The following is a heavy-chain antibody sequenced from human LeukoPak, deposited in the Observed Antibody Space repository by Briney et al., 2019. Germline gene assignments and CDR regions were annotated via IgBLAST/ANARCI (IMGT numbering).Heavy chain of an antibody. J-gene: IGHJ4*02. D-gene: IGHD3-3*01. CDR1: GGSISSYY. Sequence: SSETLSLTCTVSGGSISSYYWSWIRQPPGKGLEWIGYIYYSGSTNYNPSLKSRVTISVDTSKNQFSLKLSSVTAADTAVYYCARVYDFWSGYLFDYWGQGTLVTVSS. V-gene: IGHV4-59*01. CDR2: IYYSGST. CDR3: ARVYDFWSGYLFDY.